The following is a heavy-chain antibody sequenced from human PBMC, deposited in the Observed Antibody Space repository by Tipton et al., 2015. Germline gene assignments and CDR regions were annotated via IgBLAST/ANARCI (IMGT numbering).Heavy chain of an antibody. Sequence: GSLRLSCAASGFIFGDYAMSWVRQAPGKGLEWVSAISARALGTYYADSVKGRFTISRDNSKSTLSPQMSSLRADDTAVYYCAKDHNSSGWGWFDPWGQGTLVTVSS. V-gene: IGHV3-23*01. CDR3: AKDHNSSGWGWFDP. D-gene: IGHD6-19*01. J-gene: IGHJ5*02. CDR1: GFIFGDYA. CDR2: ISARALGT.